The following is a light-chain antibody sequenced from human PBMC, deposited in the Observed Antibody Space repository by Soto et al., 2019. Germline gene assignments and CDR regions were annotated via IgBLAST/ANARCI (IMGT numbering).Light chain of an antibody. CDR1: QSVSSN. V-gene: IGKV3-15*01. J-gene: IGKJ1*01. Sequence: EIVMTHSPATLSVSPGERATLSCRASQSVSSNLAWYQQKPGQAPRLLIYGASTRATGIPARFSGSGSGTEFTLTISSLQSEDFAVYHCQQYNNWPRTFGQGTKV. CDR2: GAS. CDR3: QQYNNWPRT.